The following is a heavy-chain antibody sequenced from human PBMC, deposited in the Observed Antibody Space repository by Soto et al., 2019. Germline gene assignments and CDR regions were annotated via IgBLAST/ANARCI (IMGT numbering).Heavy chain of an antibody. D-gene: IGHD2-15*01. CDR3: ARHLAGYCSGGSCYSFYYGMDV. Sequence: PGESLKISCKGSGYSFTSYWIGWVRQMPGKGLEWMGIIYPGDSDTRYSPSFQGQVTISADKSISTAYLQWSSLKASDTAMYYCARHLAGYCSGGSCYSFYYGMDVWGQGTTVTVSS. J-gene: IGHJ6*02. CDR2: IYPGDSDT. CDR1: GYSFTSYW. V-gene: IGHV5-51*01.